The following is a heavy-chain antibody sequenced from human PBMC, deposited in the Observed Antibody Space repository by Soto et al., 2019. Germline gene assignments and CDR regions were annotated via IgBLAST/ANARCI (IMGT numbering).Heavy chain of an antibody. CDR1: GFTFSSYA. V-gene: IGHV3-23*01. J-gene: IGHJ4*02. D-gene: IGHD2-15*01. CDR3: AKRKLGHCSGGSCYFFDY. CDR2: ISGSGGST. Sequence: EVQLLESGGGLVQPGGSLRLSCAASGFTFSSYAMSWVRQAPGKGLEWVSAISGSGGSTYYADSVKGRFTISRDNSKNTLYLQMNSLRAEDTAVYYCAKRKLGHCSGGSCYFFDYWGQGTLVTVSS.